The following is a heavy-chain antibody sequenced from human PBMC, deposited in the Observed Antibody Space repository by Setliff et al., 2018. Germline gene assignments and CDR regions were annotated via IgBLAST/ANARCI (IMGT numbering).Heavy chain of an antibody. J-gene: IGHJ3*01. D-gene: IGHD3-9*01. CDR1: GYIFRDYY. CDR3: AGPFDVGPYPRPIDGLDL. Sequence: EASVKVSCKASGYIFRDYYIHWVRQAPGQGLEWMGWINPNSGGREYAEAFQGRVTMTGDTSIRTAFMELSGLTSDDTAVYYCAGPFDVGPYPRPIDGLDLWGQGTRVTVSS. CDR2: INPNSGGR. V-gene: IGHV1-2*02.